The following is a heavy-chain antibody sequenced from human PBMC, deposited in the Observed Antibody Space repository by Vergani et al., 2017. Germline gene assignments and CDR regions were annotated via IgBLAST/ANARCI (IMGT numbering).Heavy chain of an antibody. CDR2: ISSSSSTI. Sequence: EVQLVESGGGLVQPGGSLRLSCAASGFTFSSYSMNWVRQAPGKGLEWVSYISSSSSTIYYADSVKGRFTISRDNAKNSLYLQMNSLRAEDTAVDYFARDRDFWSGYQKYYYYYYGMDVQGRDHGHRLL. CDR3: ARDRDFWSGYQKYYYYYYGMDV. CDR1: GFTFSSYS. D-gene: IGHD3-3*01. J-gene: IGHJ6*01. V-gene: IGHV3-48*04.